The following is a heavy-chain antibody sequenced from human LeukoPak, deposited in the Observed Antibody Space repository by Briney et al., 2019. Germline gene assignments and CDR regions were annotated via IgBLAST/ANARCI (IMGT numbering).Heavy chain of an antibody. CDR3: ARKVSSNWPSFDY. V-gene: IGHV4-30-2*01. Sequence: SETLSLTCTVSGGSISSGGYYWSWIRQPPGKGLEWIGYIYHSGSTYYNPSLKSRVAISIDTSKNQFSLKLSSVTAADTAVYYCARKVSSNWPSFDYWGQGTLVTVSS. J-gene: IGHJ4*02. D-gene: IGHD4-11*01. CDR2: IYHSGST. CDR1: GGSISSGGYY.